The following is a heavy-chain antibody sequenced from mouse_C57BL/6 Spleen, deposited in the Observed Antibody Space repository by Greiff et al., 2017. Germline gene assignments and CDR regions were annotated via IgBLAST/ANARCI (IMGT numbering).Heavy chain of an antibody. CDR1: GYSFTDYN. Sequence: VQLKQSGPELVKPGASVKISCKASGYSFTDYNMNWVKQSNGKSLEWIGVINPNYGTTSYNHKFNGKATLTVDQSSSTAYMQLISLTSEDSAVYYCARIYYDYDEYAMASWGQGTSFTVSS. D-gene: IGHD2-4*01. V-gene: IGHV1-39*01. CDR2: INPNYGTT. CDR3: ARIYYDYDEYAMAS. J-gene: IGHJ4*01.